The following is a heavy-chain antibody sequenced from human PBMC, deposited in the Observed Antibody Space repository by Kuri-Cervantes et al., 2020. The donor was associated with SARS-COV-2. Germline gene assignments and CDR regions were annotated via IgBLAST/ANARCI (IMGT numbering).Heavy chain of an antibody. CDR2: IYSGGST. CDR1: GFTFSSYA. Sequence: GESLKISCAASGFTFSSYAMHWVRQAPGKGLEWVSVIYSGGSTYYADSVKGRFTISRDNSKNTLYLQMNSLRAEDTAVYYCARGYGDSLYWGQGTLVTVSS. CDR3: ARGYGDSLY. J-gene: IGHJ4*02. V-gene: IGHV3-53*01. D-gene: IGHD4-17*01.